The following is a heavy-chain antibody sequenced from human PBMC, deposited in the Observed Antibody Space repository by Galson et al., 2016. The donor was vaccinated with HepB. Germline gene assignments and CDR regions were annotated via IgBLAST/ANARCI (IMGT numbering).Heavy chain of an antibody. CDR1: GFTFSNIW. D-gene: IGHD5-24*01. Sequence: SLRLSCAASGFTFSNIWMTWVRQAPGKGLEWVGRIRSKSDGGTAEYAAPVKGRFTISRDDSKNTLYLQMNSLRPEDTAVYYCARDQGLGDGYNYAFDYWGQGTLVTVSS. CDR2: IRSKSDGGTA. CDR3: ARDQGLGDGYNYAFDY. J-gene: IGHJ4*02. V-gene: IGHV3-15*01.